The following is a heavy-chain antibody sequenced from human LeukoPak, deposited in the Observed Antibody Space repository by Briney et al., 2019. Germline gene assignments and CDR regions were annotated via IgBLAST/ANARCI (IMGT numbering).Heavy chain of an antibody. V-gene: IGHV3-23*01. D-gene: IGHD5-18*01. J-gene: IGHJ4*02. Sequence: GGSLRLSCAASGFTFGSHAMYWVRQAPGKGLEWVAGIFGSGGSPHYADSVKGRFTISRDNSRNTVYLQINSLRAEDTAVYYCGKTTVGYSSGQKPAWPVDYWGQGTLVTVSS. CDR2: IFGSGGSP. CDR3: GKTTVGYSSGQKPAWPVDY. CDR1: GFTFGSHA.